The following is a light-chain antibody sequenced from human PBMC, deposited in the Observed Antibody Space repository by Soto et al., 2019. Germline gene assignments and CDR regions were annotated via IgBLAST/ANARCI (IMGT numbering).Light chain of an antibody. CDR3: QQRSNWQVT. J-gene: IGKJ5*01. V-gene: IGKV3D-20*02. Sequence: IVLTQSPGTLSLSPLEIATLSCRASESVSSSYLAWYQQKPGQAPRLLIYDASIRATGIPARFSGSGSGTDFTLTISSLEPEDFAVYYCQQRSNWQVTFGQGTRLEIK. CDR2: DAS. CDR1: ESVSSSY.